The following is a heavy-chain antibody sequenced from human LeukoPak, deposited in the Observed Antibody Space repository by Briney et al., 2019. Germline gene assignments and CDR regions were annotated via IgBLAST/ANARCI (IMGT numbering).Heavy chain of an antibody. D-gene: IGHD2-15*01. V-gene: IGHV3-23*01. CDR1: GFTFSDYV. Sequence: TGGSLRLSCAASGFTFSDYVMIWVRQAPGKGLEWVSGIAASGDRTFYGDSVRGRFTMSRDNSKNTVYLQMNSLRVDDTAVYYCARRDIVVVVSASDYWGQGTLVTVSS. CDR2: IAASGDRT. CDR3: ARRDIVVVVSASDY. J-gene: IGHJ4*02.